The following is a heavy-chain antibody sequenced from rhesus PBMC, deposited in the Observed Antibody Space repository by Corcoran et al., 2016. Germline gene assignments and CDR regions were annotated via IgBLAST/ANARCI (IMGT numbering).Heavy chain of an antibody. Sequence: QVQLQESGPGLVKPSETLSLTCAVSGGLTSTNSWTWSRQPHGKGLEWIGRIFVNGGSTSYNPSLTSRVTISLDTSKNQFSLRLNSVTAADTAVYYCARHAVSANYALDSWGQGVVVTVSS. CDR1: GGLTSTNS. D-gene: IGHD2-39*01. CDR2: IFVNGGST. V-gene: IGHV4-147*01. J-gene: IGHJ6*01. CDR3: ARHAVSANYALDS.